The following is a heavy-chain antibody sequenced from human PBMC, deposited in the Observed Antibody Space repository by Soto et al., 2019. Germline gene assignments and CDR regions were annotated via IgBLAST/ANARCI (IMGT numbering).Heavy chain of an antibody. CDR3: ARGRGPNYYDSSGYYFRDAFDI. Sequence: GASVNVSCKSSGGTFSSYSISWVRQAPGQGLECMGWIIPIFGTANYAQKFQGRVTITADESTSTAYMELSSLRSEDTAVYYCARGRGPNYYDSSGYYFRDAFDIWGQGTMVTVSS. V-gene: IGHV1-69*13. CDR2: IIPIFGTA. CDR1: GGTFSSYS. J-gene: IGHJ3*02. D-gene: IGHD3-22*01.